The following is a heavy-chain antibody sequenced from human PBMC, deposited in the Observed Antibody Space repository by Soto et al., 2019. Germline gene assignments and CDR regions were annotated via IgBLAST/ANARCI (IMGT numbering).Heavy chain of an antibody. CDR3: ARSWVTGKGGLDV. CDR1: GYTFTSYG. J-gene: IGHJ6*02. V-gene: IGHV1-18*01. Sequence: QVQLVQSGGEMKKPGASVKVSCKTSGYTFTSYGFSWVRQAPGQGLEWMGWISGYTGNTNYAQKFQGRVTMTTDTSTSTAYRELRSLISDDTAVYYCARSWVTGKGGLDVWGQGTTVTVSS. CDR2: ISGYTGNT. D-gene: IGHD3-16*01.